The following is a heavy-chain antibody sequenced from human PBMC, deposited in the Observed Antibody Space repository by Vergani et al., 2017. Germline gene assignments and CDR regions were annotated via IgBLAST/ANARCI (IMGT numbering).Heavy chain of an antibody. Sequence: VQLVESGGGLVKPGGSLRLSCAASGFTFSSYSMHWVRQAPGKGLEWVAVISYDGSNKYYADSVKGRFTISRDNSKNTLYLQMNSLRAEDTAVYYRAKSLTYYDFWSGYQDAFDIWGQGTMVTVSS. J-gene: IGHJ3*02. CDR2: ISYDGSNK. D-gene: IGHD3-3*01. CDR3: AKSLTYYDFWSGYQDAFDI. V-gene: IGHV3-30*18. CDR1: GFTFSSYS.